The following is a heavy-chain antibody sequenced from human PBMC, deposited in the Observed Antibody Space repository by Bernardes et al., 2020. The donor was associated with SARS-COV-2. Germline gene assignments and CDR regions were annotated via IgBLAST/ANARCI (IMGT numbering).Heavy chain of an antibody. CDR3: ARHQSYTVLLGRGWSNWFDP. CDR2: IYSSGST. D-gene: IGHD6-19*01. CDR1: GGSISSFS. Sequence: SESLSLTCTVSGGSISSFSWSWIRQPPGKGLEWFGYIYSSGSTNSNPSLKSRVTLSVDTTKNQFSLKLSAVTAADTAAYYWARHQSYTVLLGRGWSNWFDPRGQGTLVTVPS. J-gene: IGHJ5*02. V-gene: IGHV4-59*08.